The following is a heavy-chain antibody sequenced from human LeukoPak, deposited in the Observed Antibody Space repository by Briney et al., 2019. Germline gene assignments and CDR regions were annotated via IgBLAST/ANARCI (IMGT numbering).Heavy chain of an antibody. CDR1: GYTFTSYD. J-gene: IGHJ4*02. D-gene: IGHD6-13*01. CDR2: MNPNSGNT. V-gene: IGHV1-8*01. CDR3: ARATRRTGYSSSSATYYFDY. Sequence: EASVKVSCKASGYTFTSYDINWVRQATGQGLEWMGWMNPNSGNTGYAQKFQGRVTMTRNTSISTAYMELSSLRSEDTAVYYCARATRRTGYSSSSATYYFDYWGQGTLVTVSS.